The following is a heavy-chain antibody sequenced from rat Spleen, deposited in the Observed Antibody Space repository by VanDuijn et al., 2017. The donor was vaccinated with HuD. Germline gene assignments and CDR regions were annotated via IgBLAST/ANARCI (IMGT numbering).Heavy chain of an antibody. D-gene: IGHD1-2*01. CDR1: GFTFSDYY. Sequence: EVQLVESDGGLVQPGRSLKLSCAASGFTFSDYYMAWVRQAPTKGLEWVATISYDGSSTYYRDSVKGRFTISRDNAKSTLYLQMDSLRSEDTATYYCARSYYSSFYVMDAWGQGASVTVSS. J-gene: IGHJ4*01. V-gene: IGHV5-29*01. CDR2: ISYDGSST. CDR3: ARSYYSSFYVMDA.